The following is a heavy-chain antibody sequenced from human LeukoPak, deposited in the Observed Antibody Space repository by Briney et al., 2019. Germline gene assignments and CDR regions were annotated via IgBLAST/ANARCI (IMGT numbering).Heavy chain of an antibody. D-gene: IGHD3-3*01. CDR3: AKAVHYDFWSGLIDY. CDR1: GFTFSSYA. V-gene: IGHV3-23*01. Sequence: GGSLRLSCAASGFTFSSYAMSWVRQAPGKGLEWVSAISGSGGSTYYADSVKGRFTISRDNSKNTLYLQMNSLRAEDTAVYYCAKAVHYDFWSGLIDYWGQGTLVTVSS. CDR2: ISGSGGST. J-gene: IGHJ4*02.